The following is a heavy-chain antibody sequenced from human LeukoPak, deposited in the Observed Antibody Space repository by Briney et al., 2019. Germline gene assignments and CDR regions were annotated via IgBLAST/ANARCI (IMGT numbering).Heavy chain of an antibody. Sequence: GASVKVSCKASGYTFTSYDINWVRQATGQGLEWMGGFDPEDGETIYAQKFQGRVTMTEDTSTDTAYMELSSLRSEDTAVYYCATVDNYWGQGTLVTVSS. D-gene: IGHD3-22*01. J-gene: IGHJ4*02. V-gene: IGHV1-24*01. CDR2: FDPEDGET. CDR3: ATVDNY. CDR1: GYTFTSYD.